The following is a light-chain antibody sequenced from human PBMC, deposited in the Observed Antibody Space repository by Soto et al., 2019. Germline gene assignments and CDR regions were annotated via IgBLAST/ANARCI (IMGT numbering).Light chain of an antibody. CDR1: QSVSSN. CDR2: GAS. Sequence: EIVMTQSPATLSVSPGERATLSCRASQSVSSNLAWYQQKPGQAPRLLIYGASTRATGIPARFSGSGSGTEVTLIISSMQSEDFTVYYCQQYNNWPPMAFGQGTKVEIK. V-gene: IGKV3-15*01. J-gene: IGKJ1*01. CDR3: QQYNNWPPMA.